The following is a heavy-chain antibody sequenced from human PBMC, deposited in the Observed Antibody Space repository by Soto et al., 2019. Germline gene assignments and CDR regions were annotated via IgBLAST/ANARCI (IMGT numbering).Heavy chain of an antibody. J-gene: IGHJ4*02. CDR3: AKLGAVVIIFRPSYFDY. CDR2: ISGSGGST. D-gene: IGHD3-3*01. V-gene: IGHV3-23*01. Sequence: PGGSLRLSCAASGFTFSSYAMSWVRQAPGKGLEWVSAISGSGGSTYYADSVKGRFTISRDNSKNTLYLQMNSLRAEDTAVYYCAKLGAVVIIFRPSYFDYWGQGTLVTVSS. CDR1: GFTFSSYA.